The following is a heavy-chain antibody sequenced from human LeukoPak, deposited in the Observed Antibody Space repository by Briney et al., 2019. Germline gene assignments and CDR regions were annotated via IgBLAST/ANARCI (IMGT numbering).Heavy chain of an antibody. V-gene: IGHV3-30*18. Sequence: PGGSLRLSCAASGFTFSSYGMHWVRQAPGKGLGWVAVISYDGSNKYYADSVKGRFTISRDNSKNTLYLQMNSLRAEDTAVYYCAKDLGVWILYYFDYWGQGTLVTVSS. CDR2: ISYDGSNK. J-gene: IGHJ4*02. CDR3: AKDLGVWILYYFDY. D-gene: IGHD5-18*01. CDR1: GFTFSSYG.